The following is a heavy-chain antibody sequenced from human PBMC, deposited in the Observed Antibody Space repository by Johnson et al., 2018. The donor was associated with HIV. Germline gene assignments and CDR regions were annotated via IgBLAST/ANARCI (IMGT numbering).Heavy chain of an antibody. CDR3: ARAQLMFPKNAFDI. Sequence: VQLVESGGGLVQPGGSLTLSCVASGFTFSSFWMTWVRQAPGKGLEWVANIKLDGSDKYYVDSVKGRFTISRDNTKNSVYLLMNNLRVEDTAVYYCARAQLMFPKNAFDIWGQGTMVTVSS. CDR2: IKLDGSDK. D-gene: IGHD1-1*01. CDR1: GFTFSSFW. V-gene: IGHV3-7*01. J-gene: IGHJ3*02.